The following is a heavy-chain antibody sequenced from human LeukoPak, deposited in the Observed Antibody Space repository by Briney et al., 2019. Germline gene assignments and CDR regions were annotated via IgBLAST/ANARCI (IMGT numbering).Heavy chain of an antibody. D-gene: IGHD3-10*01. CDR3: AKDGDYYGSGSYYENFDY. V-gene: IGHV3-48*03. J-gene: IGHJ4*02. Sequence: GGSLRLSCAASGFTFSSYEMNWVRQAPGKGLEWVSYISSSGSTIYYADSVKGRFTISRDNSKNTLYLQMNSLRAEDTAVYYCAKDGDYYGSGSYYENFDYWGQGTLVTVSS. CDR2: ISSSGSTI. CDR1: GFTFSSYE.